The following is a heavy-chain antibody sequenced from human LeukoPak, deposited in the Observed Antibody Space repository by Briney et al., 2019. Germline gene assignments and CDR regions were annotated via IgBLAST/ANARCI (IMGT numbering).Heavy chain of an antibody. D-gene: IGHD6-13*01. V-gene: IGHV4-39*01. Sequence: PSETLPLTCTVSGGSISSSSYYWGWIRQPPGKGLEWIGSIYYSGSTYYNPSLKSRVTISVDTSKNQFSLKLSSVTAADTAVYYCATFSSSSFYFDYWGQGTLVTVSS. CDR1: GGSISSSSYY. CDR3: ATFSSSSFYFDY. CDR2: IYYSGST. J-gene: IGHJ4*02.